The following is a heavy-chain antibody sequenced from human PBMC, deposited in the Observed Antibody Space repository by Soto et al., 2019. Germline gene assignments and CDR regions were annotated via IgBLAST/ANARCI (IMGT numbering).Heavy chain of an antibody. J-gene: IGHJ5*02. CDR2: IYYSGST. CDR3: ARHRITMVRGVIVSQVAVGPHWFDP. V-gene: IGHV4-39*01. Sequence: QLQLQESGPGLVKPSETLSLTCTVSGGSISSSSYYWGWIRQPPGKGLEWIGSIYYSGSTYYNPSLKSRVTISVDTSKNQFSLKLSSVTAADTAVYYCARHRITMVRGVIVSQVAVGPHWFDPWGQGTLVTVSS. CDR1: GGSISSSSYY. D-gene: IGHD3-10*01.